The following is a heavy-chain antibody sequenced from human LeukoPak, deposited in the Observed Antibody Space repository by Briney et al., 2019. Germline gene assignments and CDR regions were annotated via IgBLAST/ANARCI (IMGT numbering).Heavy chain of an antibody. CDR1: GYTLTSYY. CDR3: ARRGVIAAIEFDY. Sequence: GASVKVSCKASGYTLTSYYMHWVRQAPGQGLEWMGIINPSGGSTTYAQKFQGRVTMTRDTSTSTVYMELSSLVSEDTAVYYCARRGVIAAIEFDYWGQGTLVTVSA. J-gene: IGHJ4*02. CDR2: INPSGGST. D-gene: IGHD6-25*01. V-gene: IGHV1-46*01.